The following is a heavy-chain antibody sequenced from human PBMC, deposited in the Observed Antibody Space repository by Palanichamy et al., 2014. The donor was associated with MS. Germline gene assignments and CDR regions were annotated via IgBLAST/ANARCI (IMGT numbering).Heavy chain of an antibody. Sequence: QVQLVEVWGRRGPAWRSLRLSCAASGFTFSSYGMHWSARLQARGWSGWQLYHMMEVINTMQTPVKGRFTISGDNSKNTLYLQMNSLRAEDTAVYYCAKDQQLVVRGVTTTNWFDPWGQGTLVTVSS. D-gene: IGHD3-10*01. V-gene: IGHV3-30*18. CDR2: YHMMEVI. CDR3: AKDQQLVVRGVTTTNWFDP. J-gene: IGHJ5*02. CDR1: GFTFSSYG.